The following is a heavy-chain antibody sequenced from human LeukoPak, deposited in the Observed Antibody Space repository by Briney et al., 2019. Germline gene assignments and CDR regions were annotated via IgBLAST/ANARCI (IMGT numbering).Heavy chain of an antibody. Sequence: GGGLRPSLAAPGFPLSRYWVHWVRPPPGEGGVWVSRINSDGSTISYADSVKGRFTISRDDAKNTLYLQMNSLGAEDTAVYYCARDNAYSSGWDFDYWGQGTLVTVSS. CDR3: ARDNAYSSGWDFDY. CDR1: GFPLSRYW. CDR2: INSDGSTI. V-gene: IGHV3-74*01. D-gene: IGHD6-19*01. J-gene: IGHJ4*02.